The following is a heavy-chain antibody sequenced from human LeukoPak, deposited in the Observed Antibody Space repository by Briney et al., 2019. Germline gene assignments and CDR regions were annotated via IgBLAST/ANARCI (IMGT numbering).Heavy chain of an antibody. D-gene: IGHD7-27*01. Sequence: SETLSLTCAVYGGSFSGYYWSWIRQPPGKGLEWIGEINHSGSTNYNPSLKSRVTISVDTSKNQFSLKLRSVTAADTAIYYCARDIKRTNWAGQDDAFDVWGQGTMVTVSS. V-gene: IGHV4-34*01. J-gene: IGHJ3*01. CDR1: GGSFSGYY. CDR2: INHSGST. CDR3: ARDIKRTNWAGQDDAFDV.